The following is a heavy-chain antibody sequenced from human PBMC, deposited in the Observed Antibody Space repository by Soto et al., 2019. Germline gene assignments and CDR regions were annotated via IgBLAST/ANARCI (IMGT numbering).Heavy chain of an antibody. V-gene: IGHV4-59*01. J-gene: IGHJ5*02. CDR3: ARVEPYYYGSGSYYPNWFDP. D-gene: IGHD3-10*01. CDR1: GGFISSYY. CDR2: IYYSGST. Sequence: SETLSLTCTVSGGFISSYYWSWIRQPPGKGLEWIGYIYYSGSTNYNPSLKSRVTISVDTSKNQFSLKLSSVTAADTAVYYCARVEPYYYGSGSYYPNWFDPWGQGTLVTVSS.